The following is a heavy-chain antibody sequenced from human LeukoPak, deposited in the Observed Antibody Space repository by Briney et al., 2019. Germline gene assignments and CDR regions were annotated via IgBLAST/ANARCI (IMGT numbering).Heavy chain of an antibody. J-gene: IGHJ6*03. CDR3: ARESNWGSSVYYYYDLDV. CDR2: INHSRNT. Sequence: SETLSLTCAVYGWSFSGYYWSWIRQPPGKGLEWIGEINHSRNTNYNATLKKQVTVAVDTSTNQFSLKLSSVTAAVTAVYYGARESNWGSSVYYYYDLDVWGKGTTVTVSS. CDR1: GWSFSGYY. V-gene: IGHV4-34*01. D-gene: IGHD7-27*01.